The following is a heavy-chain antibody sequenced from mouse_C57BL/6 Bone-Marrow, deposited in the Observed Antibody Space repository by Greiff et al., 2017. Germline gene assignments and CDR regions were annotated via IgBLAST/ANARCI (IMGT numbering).Heavy chain of an antibody. CDR3: ARSRVRRECAY. J-gene: IGHJ3*01. V-gene: IGHV1-81*01. D-gene: IGHD2-14*01. CDR2: IYPRSGNT. Sequence: VQLQQSGAELARPGASVKLSCKASGYTFTSYGISWVKQRTGQGLEWIGGIYPRSGNTYYIEKFKGKATLTADKSSSTAYMELRSLTSEDSAVYFCARSRVRRECAYWGQGTLVTVSA. CDR1: GYTFTSYG.